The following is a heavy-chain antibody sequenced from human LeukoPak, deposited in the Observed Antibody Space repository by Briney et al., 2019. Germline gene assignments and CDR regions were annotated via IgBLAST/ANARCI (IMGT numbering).Heavy chain of an antibody. D-gene: IGHD3-16*01. CDR1: GGSFSGYY. V-gene: IGHV4-34*09. J-gene: IGHJ4*02. Sequence: SETLSLTCAVHGGSFSGYYWSWIRQPPGKGLEWIGEINHSGSTNYNPSLKSRVTISVDTSKNQFSLKLSSVTAANTAVYYCARVFGVSDFDYWGQGTLVTVSS. CDR2: INHSGST. CDR3: ARVFGVSDFDY.